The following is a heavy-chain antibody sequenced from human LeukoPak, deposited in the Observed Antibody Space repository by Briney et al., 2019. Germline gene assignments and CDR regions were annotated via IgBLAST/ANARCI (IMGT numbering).Heavy chain of an antibody. Sequence: SETLSLTCTVSGGSISSSSYFWGWIRQPPGKGLEWIGSIYYSGSTHYNPSLKSRVTISADTSKNQFSLKLGSVTAADTAVYYCARRYYYDSSGYWYYFDYWGQGTLVTVSS. CDR1: GGSISSSSYF. J-gene: IGHJ4*02. V-gene: IGHV4-39*01. D-gene: IGHD3-22*01. CDR2: IYYSGST. CDR3: ARRYYYDSSGYWYYFDY.